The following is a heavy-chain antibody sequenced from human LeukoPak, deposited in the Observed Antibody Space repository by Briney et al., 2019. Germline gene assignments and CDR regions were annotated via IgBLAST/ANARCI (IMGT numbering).Heavy chain of an antibody. CDR1: GFTFSSYW. D-gene: IGHD6-19*01. CDR2: INSDGSST. V-gene: IGHV3-74*01. CDR3: ANLDGAVAGLGNY. J-gene: IGHJ4*02. Sequence: GGSLRLSCAASGFTFSSYWMHWVRQAPGKGLVXXXXINSDGSSTSYADSVKGRFTISRDNAKNTLYLQMNSLRAEDTAVYYCANLDGAVAGLGNYWGQGTLVTVSS.